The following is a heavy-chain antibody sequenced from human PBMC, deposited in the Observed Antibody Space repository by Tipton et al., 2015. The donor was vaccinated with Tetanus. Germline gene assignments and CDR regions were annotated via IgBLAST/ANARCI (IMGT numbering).Heavy chain of an antibody. CDR2: LSGSEKDP. J-gene: IGHJ4*02. Sequence: SLRLSCAASGFTFRTYGMGWVRQAPGKGLEWVSSLSGSEKDPYNKDSVKGRFTVSRDDSKNTLYLQLSSLRVEDTAVYYCVKHLIPGRAYFDSWGLGTLVTVSS. CDR3: VKHLIPGRAYFDS. V-gene: IGHV3-23*01. D-gene: IGHD2-2*01. CDR1: GFTFRTYG.